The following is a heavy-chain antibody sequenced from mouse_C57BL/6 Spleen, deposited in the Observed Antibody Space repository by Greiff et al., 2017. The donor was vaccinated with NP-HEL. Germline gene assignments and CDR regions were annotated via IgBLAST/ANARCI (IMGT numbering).Heavy chain of an antibody. CDR3: ARSERGYYAMDY. J-gene: IGHJ4*01. V-gene: IGHV7-3*01. Sequence: EVQVVESGGGLVQPGGSLSLSCAASGFTFTDYYMSWVRQPPGKALEWLGFIRNKANGYTTEYSASVKGRFTISRDNSQSILYLQMNALRAEDSATYYCARSERGYYAMDYWGQGTSVTVSS. CDR2: IRNKANGYTT. CDR1: GFTFTDYY.